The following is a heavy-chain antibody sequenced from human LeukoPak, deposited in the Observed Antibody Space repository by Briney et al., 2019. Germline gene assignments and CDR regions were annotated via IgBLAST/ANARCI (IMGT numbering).Heavy chain of an antibody. V-gene: IGHV4-30-2*01. CDR2: IYHSGST. Sequence: SETLSLTCAVSGGSISSGGYSWSWIRQPPGKGLERIGYIYHSGSTYYNPSLKSRVTISVDRSKNQFSLKLSSVTAADTAVYYCARYSGRADYFDYWGQGTLVTVSS. CDR1: GGSISSGGYS. J-gene: IGHJ4*02. D-gene: IGHD1-26*01. CDR3: ARYSGRADYFDY.